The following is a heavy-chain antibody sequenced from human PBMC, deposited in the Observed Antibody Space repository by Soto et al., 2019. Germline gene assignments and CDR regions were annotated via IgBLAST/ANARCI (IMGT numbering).Heavy chain of an antibody. CDR1: GFTFSNHV. D-gene: IGHD3-16*01. J-gene: IGHJ4*02. V-gene: IGHV3-23*01. CDR3: GNGLENHYNYDY. Sequence: EVQLLESGGGLVQPRGSLRLSCAASGFTFSNHVMSWVRQAPGKGPEWVSSINSRGDNTYYAGSVRGRFTISRDNSKSTLYLQMNSLRAEDTAVYYCGNGLENHYNYDYWGQGTLVTVSS. CDR2: INSRGDNT.